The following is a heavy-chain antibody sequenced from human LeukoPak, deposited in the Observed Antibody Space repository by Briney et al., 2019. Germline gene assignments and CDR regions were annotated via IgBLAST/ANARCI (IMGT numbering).Heavy chain of an antibody. Sequence: GGSLRLSCAASGFTFSSYAMSWVRQAPGKGLEWVSAISGSGGSTYYADSVKGRFTISRDNSKNTLYLQVNSLRAEDTAVYYCAKDHYDILTGYPQDWGQGTLVTVSS. CDR3: AKDHYDILTGYPQD. J-gene: IGHJ4*02. V-gene: IGHV3-23*01. CDR2: ISGSGGST. D-gene: IGHD3-9*01. CDR1: GFTFSSYA.